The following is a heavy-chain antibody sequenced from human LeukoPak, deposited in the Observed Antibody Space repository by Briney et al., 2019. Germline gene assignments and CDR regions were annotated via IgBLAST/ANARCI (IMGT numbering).Heavy chain of an antibody. Sequence: ASVKVSCKASGYTFTSYGISWVRQAPGQGLEWMGWISAYNGNTNYAQKLQGRVTMTTDASTSTAYMELRSLRSDDTAVYYCATGSTIRYDYVWGSYRLFPFDYWGQGTLVTVSS. D-gene: IGHD3-16*02. V-gene: IGHV1-18*01. J-gene: IGHJ4*02. CDR3: ATGSTIRYDYVWGSYRLFPFDY. CDR2: ISAYNGNT. CDR1: GYTFTSYG.